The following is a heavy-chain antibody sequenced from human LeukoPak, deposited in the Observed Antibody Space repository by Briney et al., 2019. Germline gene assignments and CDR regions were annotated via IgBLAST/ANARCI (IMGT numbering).Heavy chain of an antibody. CDR1: GGSISSYY. J-gene: IGHJ4*02. Sequence: SETLPLTCTVSGGSISSYYWSWIRQPPGKGLEWIGYIYYSGSTNYNASLKSRVTISVDTSKNQFSLKLSSVTAADTAVYYCARAGSGYDPDFDYWGQGTLVTVSS. CDR2: IYYSGST. CDR3: ARAGSGYDPDFDY. D-gene: IGHD5-12*01. V-gene: IGHV4-59*01.